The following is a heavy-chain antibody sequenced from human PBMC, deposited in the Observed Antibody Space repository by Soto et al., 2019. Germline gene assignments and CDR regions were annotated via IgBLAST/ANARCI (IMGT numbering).Heavy chain of an antibody. V-gene: IGHV4-39*01. Sequence: QLQLQESGPGLVKPSETLSLTCTVSGGSISSSSYYWGWIRQPPGKGLEWIGSIYYSGSTYYNPSLKSRVTISVDTSKNQFSLKLSSVTAADTAVYYCARLDGMITFASFDYWGHGTLVTVSP. CDR3: ARLDGMITFASFDY. CDR2: IYYSGST. CDR1: GGSISSSSYY. D-gene: IGHD3-16*01. J-gene: IGHJ4*01.